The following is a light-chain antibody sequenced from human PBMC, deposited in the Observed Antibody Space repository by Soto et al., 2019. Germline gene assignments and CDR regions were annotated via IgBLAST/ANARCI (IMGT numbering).Light chain of an antibody. V-gene: IGKV3-20*01. Sequence: IVLTHCPGTLSLSPGERATLSCSASQSVSSTYLAWYQQKPGQDQRLLLYGASNRASGIPDRFAGSGSGTDFNLTISRLEPEDFAVYYCQQYGRSPPTFGGGTKVDI. CDR2: GAS. J-gene: IGKJ4*01. CDR1: QSVSSTY. CDR3: QQYGRSPPT.